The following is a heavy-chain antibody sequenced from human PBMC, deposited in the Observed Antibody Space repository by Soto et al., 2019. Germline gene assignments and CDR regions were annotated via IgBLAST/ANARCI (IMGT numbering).Heavy chain of an antibody. Sequence: QVQLVESGGGVVQPGGALRLSCAASGFTFSSTGMHWVRQAPGKGLEWVAVISHDGGNKYYGDSVKGRFTISRDNSKNTLYLQINSLRADDTAVYYCAKDWGIAVAAHWGQGTLVTVSS. J-gene: IGHJ4*02. CDR1: GFTFSSTG. D-gene: IGHD6-19*01. V-gene: IGHV3-30*18. CDR3: AKDWGIAVAAH. CDR2: ISHDGGNK.